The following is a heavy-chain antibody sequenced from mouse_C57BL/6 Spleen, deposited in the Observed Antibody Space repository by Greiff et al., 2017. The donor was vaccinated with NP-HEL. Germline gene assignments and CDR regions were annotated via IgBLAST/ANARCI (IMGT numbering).Heavy chain of an antibody. CDR1: GFTFSSYA. CDR2: ISSGGDYI. Sequence: EVMLVESGEGLVKPGGSLKLSCAASGFTFSSYAMSWVRQTPEKRLEWVAYISSGGDYIYYADTVKGRFTISRDNARNTLYLQMSSLKSEDTAMYYCTRVSNYYGSSYVFAYWGQGTLVTVSA. V-gene: IGHV5-9-1*02. J-gene: IGHJ3*01. CDR3: TRVSNYYGSSYVFAY. D-gene: IGHD1-1*01.